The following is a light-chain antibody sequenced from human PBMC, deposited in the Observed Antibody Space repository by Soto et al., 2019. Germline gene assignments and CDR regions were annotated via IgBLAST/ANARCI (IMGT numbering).Light chain of an antibody. CDR2: DAS. V-gene: IGKV1-33*01. CDR1: QDISNY. J-gene: IGKJ3*01. Sequence: DIQMTQSPSSLSASVGDRVTITCQASQDISNYLNLYQQKPGKAPKLVISDASNLETGAPSRFSGSGSGTDFTFTISSLQPEDIGTYFCQQYDNLPLSFGPGPTVEI. CDR3: QQYDNLPLS.